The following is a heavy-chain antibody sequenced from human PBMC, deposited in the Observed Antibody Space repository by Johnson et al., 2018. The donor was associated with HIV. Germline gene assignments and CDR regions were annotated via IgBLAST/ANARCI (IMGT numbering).Heavy chain of an antibody. CDR3: ARDSTPWGGDYVDYTFDI. J-gene: IGHJ3*02. D-gene: IGHD4-17*01. Sequence: QVQLVESGGGVVQPGGSLRLSCAASGFTFSNYGIHWVRQAPGKGLEWVAFIRYDESNKYYPDSVKGRFTISRDNSKNTLYLQMNSLRAEDTALYYCARDSTPWGGDYVDYTFDIWGQGTMVTVSS. V-gene: IGHV3-30*02. CDR1: GFTFSNYG. CDR2: IRYDESNK.